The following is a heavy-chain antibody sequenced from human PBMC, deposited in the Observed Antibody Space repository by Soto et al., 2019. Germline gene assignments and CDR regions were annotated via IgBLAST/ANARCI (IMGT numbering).Heavy chain of an antibody. CDR3: AREPLDGMDV. CDR1: GGSVNTGDNY. Sequence: HVQLHQSGPRLVKPSQTLSLECSVIGGSVNTGDNYWSWVRQSPGRGLEWIGYIYHTGNNFYNPALENRVTMSVDASKNQFSLPLTSVTAADTAVYFCAREPLDGMDVWGQGTNVTVSS. CDR2: IYHTGNN. V-gene: IGHV4-30-4*01. J-gene: IGHJ6*02.